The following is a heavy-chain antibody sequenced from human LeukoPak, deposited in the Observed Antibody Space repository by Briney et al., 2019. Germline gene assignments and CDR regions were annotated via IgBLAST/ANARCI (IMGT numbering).Heavy chain of an antibody. D-gene: IGHD5-18*01. Sequence: GGSLRLSCAASGFTFSSYGMHWVRQAPGKGLEWVAVISYDGSNKYYADSGKGRFTISRDNSKNTLYLQMNSLRAEDTAVYYCAKPMWARVDTAMVSDYWGQGTLVTVSS. CDR3: AKPMWARVDTAMVSDY. CDR1: GFTFSSYG. J-gene: IGHJ4*02. V-gene: IGHV3-30*18. CDR2: ISYDGSNK.